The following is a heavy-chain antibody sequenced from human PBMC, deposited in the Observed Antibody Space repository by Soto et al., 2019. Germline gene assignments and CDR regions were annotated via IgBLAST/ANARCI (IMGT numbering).Heavy chain of an antibody. Sequence: QVQLVESGGGVVQPGTSLRLSCAASGFTFSSHAMHWVRQAPGKGLEWVAVIWYDGSNKYYADSVKGRFTVSRDNSKNTVYLQMNSLRAEDTAVYFCAREAYSSGYYGDAFDIWGQGTMVTVSS. D-gene: IGHD3-22*01. V-gene: IGHV3-33*01. CDR2: IWYDGSNK. J-gene: IGHJ3*02. CDR3: AREAYSSGYYGDAFDI. CDR1: GFTFSSHA.